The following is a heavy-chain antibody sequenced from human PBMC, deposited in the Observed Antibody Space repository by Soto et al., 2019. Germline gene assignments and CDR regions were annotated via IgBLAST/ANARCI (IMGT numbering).Heavy chain of an antibody. CDR1: GFTFSNVC. Sequence: GGPLRLPWAASGFTFSNVCRSWVRKAPGKGLEWVGRIKSKTDGGTTDYAAPVKGRFTISRDDSKNTLYLQMNSLKTEDTAVYYCTTVLLIVVVPAARDAFDIWGQGTMVTVS. CDR3: TTVLLIVVVPAARDAFDI. D-gene: IGHD2-2*01. CDR2: IKSKTDGGTT. V-gene: IGHV3-15*01. J-gene: IGHJ3*02.